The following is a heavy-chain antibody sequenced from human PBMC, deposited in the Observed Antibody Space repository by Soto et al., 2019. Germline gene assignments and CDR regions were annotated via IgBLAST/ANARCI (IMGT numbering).Heavy chain of an antibody. D-gene: IGHD6-13*01. CDR3: ARGPADGTQGLYNWFDP. Sequence: QVQLVQSGAEVKKPGSSVKVSCKASGGTFSSYAISWVRQAPGQGLEWMGGIIPIFGTANYAQTFQGRVPITADKYTSTAYMELSSPGSEDRAVYYCARGPADGTQGLYNWFDPWGHGTLVTVAS. CDR1: GGTFSSYA. J-gene: IGHJ5*02. CDR2: IIPIFGTA. V-gene: IGHV1-69*06.